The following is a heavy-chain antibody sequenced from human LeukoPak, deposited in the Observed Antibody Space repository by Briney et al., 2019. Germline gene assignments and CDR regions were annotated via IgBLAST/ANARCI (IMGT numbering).Heavy chain of an antibody. V-gene: IGHV5-51*01. Sequence: GESLKISCKASGYSFTSYWIVWVRQTPGKGLEWMGIVYPGDSDTRYSPSFQGQVTISADKSISTAYLQWSSLKASDTAMYYCASGRDGYFGAFDIWGQGTMVTVSS. CDR3: ASGRDGYFGAFDI. J-gene: IGHJ3*02. CDR2: VYPGDSDT. CDR1: GYSFTSYW. D-gene: IGHD5-24*01.